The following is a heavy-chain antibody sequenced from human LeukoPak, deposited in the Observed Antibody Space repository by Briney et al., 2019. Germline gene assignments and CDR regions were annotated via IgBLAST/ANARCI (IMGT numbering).Heavy chain of an antibody. V-gene: IGHV3-48*01. D-gene: IGHD5-24*01. CDR2: IGIDSGNT. CDR1: GFTFSDYS. J-gene: IGHJ4*02. CDR3: ARDYKYAFDD. Sequence: GGSLRLSCAASGFTFSDYSMNWVRQAPGKGLEWISYIGIDSGNTNYADSVKGRFTISGDKAKNSLYLQMNSLRVEDTAVYYCARDYKYAFDDWGQGTLVSVSS.